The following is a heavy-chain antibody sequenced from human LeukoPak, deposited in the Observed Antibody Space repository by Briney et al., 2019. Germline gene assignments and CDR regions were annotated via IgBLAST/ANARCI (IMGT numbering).Heavy chain of an antibody. J-gene: IGHJ2*01. CDR3: TTDEGGYSGYDSYWYFDL. D-gene: IGHD5-12*01. CDR2: IKSKTDGGTT. V-gene: IGHV3-15*01. Sequence: PGGSLRLSCAASGFTFSSYAMSWVRQAPGKGLEWVGRIKSKTDGGTTDYAAPVKGRFTISRDDSKNTLYLQMNSLKTEDTAVYYCTTDEGGYSGYDSYWYFDLWGRGTLVTVSS. CDR1: GFTFSSYA.